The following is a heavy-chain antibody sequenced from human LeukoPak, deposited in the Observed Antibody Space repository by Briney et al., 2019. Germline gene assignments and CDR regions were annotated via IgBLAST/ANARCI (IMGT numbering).Heavy chain of an antibody. V-gene: IGHV3-20*04. J-gene: IGHJ4*02. D-gene: IGHD1-26*01. Sequence: PGGSLRLSCAASGFTFDDYGMSWVRQAPGKGLEWVSGINWNGGSTGYADSVKGRFTISRDNAKNSLYLQMNSLRAEDTALYYCARDPGRCELLSVGYYFDYWGQGTLVTVSS. CDR3: ARDPGRCELLSVGYYFDY. CDR1: GFTFDDYG. CDR2: INWNGGST.